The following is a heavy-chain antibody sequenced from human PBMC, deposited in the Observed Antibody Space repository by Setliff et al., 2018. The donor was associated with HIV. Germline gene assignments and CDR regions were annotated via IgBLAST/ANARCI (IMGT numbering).Heavy chain of an antibody. J-gene: IGHJ3*02. CDR3: ARIPTGGAFDI. CDR1: GFTFTNYA. CDR2: INVDSGNT. V-gene: IGHV1-3*03. D-gene: IGHD7-27*01. Sequence: ASVKVSCKASGFTFTNYAIHWVRQAPGQRLEWMGWINVDSGNTKYLQDLQGRVTITKDRSASTAYMEVSNLRSEDMAVYYCARIPTGGAFDIWGQGTVVTVSS.